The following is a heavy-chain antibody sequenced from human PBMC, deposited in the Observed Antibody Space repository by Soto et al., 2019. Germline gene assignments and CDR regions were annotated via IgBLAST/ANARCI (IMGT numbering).Heavy chain of an antibody. Sequence: ASVKVSCKASGYTFTSYGISWVRQAPGQGLEWMGWISAYNGNTNYAKKIQGRVTMTTDTSTSTAYMELRSLRSDDTAVYYCARYGRGTGYYYYYYGMDVWGQGTTVTVSS. CDR1: GYTFTSYG. V-gene: IGHV1-18*01. CDR3: ARYGRGTGYYYYYYGMDV. CDR2: ISAYNGNT. D-gene: IGHD3-9*01. J-gene: IGHJ6*02.